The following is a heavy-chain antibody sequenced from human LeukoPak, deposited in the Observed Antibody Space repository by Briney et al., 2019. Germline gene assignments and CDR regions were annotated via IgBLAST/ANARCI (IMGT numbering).Heavy chain of an antibody. J-gene: IGHJ4*02. CDR2: IIPIFGTA. CDR3: ARRGYFVSSGRRYYFDY. V-gene: IGHV1-69*06. D-gene: IGHD3-22*01. Sequence: SVKVSCKASGGTFSSYAISWVRQAPGQGLEWMGGIIPIFGTANYAQKFQGRVTITADISTSTAYMELSSLRSEDTAVYFCARRGYFVSSGRRYYFDYWGQGALVTVSS. CDR1: GGTFSSYA.